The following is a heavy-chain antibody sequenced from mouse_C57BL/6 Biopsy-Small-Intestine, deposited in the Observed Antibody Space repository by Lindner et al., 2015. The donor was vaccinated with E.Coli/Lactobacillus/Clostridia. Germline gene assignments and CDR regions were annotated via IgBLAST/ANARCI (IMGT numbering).Heavy chain of an antibody. CDR1: GFAFSDYG. Sequence: VQLQESGGGLVKPGGSLKLSCAASGFAFSDYGMHWVRQAPEKGLEWVAYISCGNSTIYYADTVKGRFTISRDDAKNTLFLQMTSLRSEDTAMYYCARSLYSTHVVDYWGQGTSVTVSS. D-gene: IGHD2-5*01. CDR2: ISCGNSTI. V-gene: IGHV5-17*01. CDR3: ARSLYSTHVVDY. J-gene: IGHJ4*01.